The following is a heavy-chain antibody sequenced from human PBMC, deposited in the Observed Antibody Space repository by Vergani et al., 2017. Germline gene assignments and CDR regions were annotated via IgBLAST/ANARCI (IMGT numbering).Heavy chain of an antibody. J-gene: IGHJ6*02. CDR1: GGTFSSYT. CDR2: IIPILGIA. D-gene: IGHD3-10*01. CDR3: AGGRAYGSGSPHYYYGMDV. V-gene: IGHV1-69*02. Sequence: QVQLVQSGAEVKKPGSSVKVSCKASGGTFSSYTISWVRQAPGQGLEWMGRIIPILGIANYAQKFQGRVTITADKSTSTAYMELSSLRSADTAVYYCAGGRAYGSGSPHYYYGMDVWGQGTTVTVSS.